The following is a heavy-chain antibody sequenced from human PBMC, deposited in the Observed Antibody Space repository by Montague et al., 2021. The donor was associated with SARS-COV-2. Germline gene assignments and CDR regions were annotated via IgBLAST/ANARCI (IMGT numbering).Heavy chain of an antibody. D-gene: IGHD3-22*01. V-gene: IGHV4-59*08. CDR1: GGSLNNYF. CDR3: ARVDSSGPVEY. CDR2: ITDSGST. J-gene: IGHJ4*02. Sequence: SETLSLTCTVPGGSLNNYFWSWIRQPPGKGLEWVGYITDSGSTKYNPSLKSRVTISVDTARNQFSLKLFSVTAADTAFYYCARVDSSGPVEYWGQGTMVSVSS.